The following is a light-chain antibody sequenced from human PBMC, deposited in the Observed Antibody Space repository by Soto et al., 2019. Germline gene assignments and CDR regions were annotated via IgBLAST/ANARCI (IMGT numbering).Light chain of an antibody. CDR3: CSYAGSSTHVV. V-gene: IGLV2-23*02. CDR2: EVS. CDR1: SSDVGSYNL. Sequence: QSVLTQPASVSGSPGQSITISCTGTSSDVGSYNLVSWYQHHPGKAPKLMVYEVSKRPSGVSNRFSGSKSGNTASLTSSGLQDEDEADYYCCSYAGSSTHVVFGGGTKLTVL. J-gene: IGLJ2*01.